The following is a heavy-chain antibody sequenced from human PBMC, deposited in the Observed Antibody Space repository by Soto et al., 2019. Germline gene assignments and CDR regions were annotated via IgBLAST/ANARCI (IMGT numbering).Heavy chain of an antibody. CDR3: SISNSYGHGDF. V-gene: IGHV1-69*01. J-gene: IGHJ4*02. CDR2: IIPVFGTT. CDR1: GGTLNSYT. Sequence: QVQLVQSGAEVKKPGSSVRVSCKASGGTLNSYTISWVRQAPGQGLEWMGGIIPVFGTTDYAQKFQGRVTITADQSTDTAYLDLFSLRSEDTAIYYCSISNSYGHGDFWGQGTLVTVSS. D-gene: IGHD4-17*01.